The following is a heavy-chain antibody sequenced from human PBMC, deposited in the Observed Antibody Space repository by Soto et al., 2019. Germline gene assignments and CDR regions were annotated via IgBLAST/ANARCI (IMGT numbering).Heavy chain of an antibody. Sequence: GAQMKVSCKTSGYTFSNYGFRWVRKAPGQGLEWMGWISAYNGNTNYAQKLQGRVTMTTDTSTSTAYMELRSLRSDDTAVYYCARYSRPGDWFDPWGQGTLVTVSS. D-gene: IGHD4-4*01. CDR3: ARYSRPGDWFDP. J-gene: IGHJ5*02. CDR2: ISAYNGNT. V-gene: IGHV1-18*01. CDR1: GYTFSNYG.